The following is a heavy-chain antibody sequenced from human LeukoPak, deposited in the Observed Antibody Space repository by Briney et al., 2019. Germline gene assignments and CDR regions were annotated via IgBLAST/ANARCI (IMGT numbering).Heavy chain of an antibody. Sequence: PSETLSLTCTVSGDSIGSPTYYWGWIRQPPGKGLEWIGTTYYSGSNYNNLSLKSRVTISVDASKNQFSLRLSSVTAADTAVYYCARLKTAAGTKYFDYWGQGTLVTVSS. D-gene: IGHD6-13*01. CDR2: TYYSGSN. V-gene: IGHV4-39*01. J-gene: IGHJ4*02. CDR1: GDSIGSPTYY. CDR3: ARLKTAAGTKYFDY.